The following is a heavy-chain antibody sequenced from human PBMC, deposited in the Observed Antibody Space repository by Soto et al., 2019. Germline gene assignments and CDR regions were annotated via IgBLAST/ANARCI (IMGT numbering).Heavy chain of an antibody. Sequence: SGGSLRLSCVASVLPFRTYAMSWVRQAPGEGLKWVSGIVGGGTIISYADSVKGRFTISRDDSNNVLYLQMHSLRAEDTAVYYCAKDRQPDGRWPFDHWGKGTLVTVSS. D-gene: IGHD2-8*01. J-gene: IGHJ4*02. CDR1: VLPFRTYA. CDR3: AKDRQPDGRWPFDH. CDR2: IVGGGTII. V-gene: IGHV3-23*03.